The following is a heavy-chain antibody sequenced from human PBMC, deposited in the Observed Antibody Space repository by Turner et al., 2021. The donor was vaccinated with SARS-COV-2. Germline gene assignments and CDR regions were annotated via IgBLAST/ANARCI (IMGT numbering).Heavy chain of an antibody. CDR1: GFTVSSNY. J-gene: IGHJ5*02. CDR2: IYSGGST. CDR3: ARQLTTVTTWFDP. Sequence: EVQLVASGGGLLQPGGALRLACAASGFTVSSNYMSWVRQAPGKGLEWVSVIYSGGSTYYADSVKGRFTISRDNSKNTLYLQMNSLRAEDTAVYYCARQLTTVTTWFDPWGQGTLVTVSS. D-gene: IGHD4-17*01. V-gene: IGHV3-53*01.